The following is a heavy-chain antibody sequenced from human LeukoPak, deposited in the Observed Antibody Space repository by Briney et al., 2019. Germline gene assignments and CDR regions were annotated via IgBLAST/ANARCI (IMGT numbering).Heavy chain of an antibody. CDR1: AGSFSGYY. D-gene: IGHD3-9*01. CDR2: INHSGST. Sequence: SETLSLTCAVYAGSFSGYYWSWIRQPPGKGLEWNGEINHSGSTNYNPSLKSRVTISVDTSKNQFSLKLSSVTAADTAVYYCARGGKRYFDWLFQAFDYWGQGTLVTVSS. J-gene: IGHJ4*02. V-gene: IGHV4-34*01. CDR3: ARGGKRYFDWLFQAFDY.